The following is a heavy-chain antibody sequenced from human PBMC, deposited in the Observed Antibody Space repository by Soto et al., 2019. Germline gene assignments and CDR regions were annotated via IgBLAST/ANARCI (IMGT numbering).Heavy chain of an antibody. J-gene: IGHJ6*04. Sequence: QVQLVQSGAEVKKPGSSVKVSCKASGGTFSSYAISLVRQAPGQWLEWMGGIIPIFGTANYAQKFQGRVTITAEKSKSTDYMELSRLRSEDTAVDYCARGSNEGIIAADTRDYYYGMDVWGKGTTVTVSS. CDR1: GGTFSSYA. CDR3: ARGSNEGIIAADTRDYYYGMDV. D-gene: IGHD6-13*01. V-gene: IGHV1-69*06. CDR2: IIPIFGTA.